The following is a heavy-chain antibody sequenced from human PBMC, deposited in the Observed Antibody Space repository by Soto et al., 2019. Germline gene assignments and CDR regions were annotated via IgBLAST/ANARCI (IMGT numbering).Heavy chain of an antibody. CDR1: GFTFSSYA. CDR2: ISGSGGST. J-gene: IGHJ6*02. CDR3: ETAGYYSWYLFFNKELNASYYGMDV. V-gene: IGHV3-23*01. Sequence: GGSLRLSCAASGFTFSSYAMSWVRQAPGKGLEWVSAISGSGGSTYYADSVKGRFTISRDNSKNTLYLQMNSLRAEDTAVYYWETAGYYSWYLFFNKELNASYYGMDVWGQGTTVTVSS. D-gene: IGHD3-22*01.